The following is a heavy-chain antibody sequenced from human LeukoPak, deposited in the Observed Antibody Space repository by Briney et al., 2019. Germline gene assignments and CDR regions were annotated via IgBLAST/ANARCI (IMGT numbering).Heavy chain of an antibody. CDR1: GFTLSSYA. CDR2: ISYDGSNK. Sequence: GGSLTLSCVASGFTLSSYAMHWGRQAPGKGLEWVAVISYDGSNKYDADSVKGRLTISRDNSKNTLYLQMNSLRAEDTAVYYWARDREADFWSGYSTIDYWGQGTLVTVSS. CDR3: ARDREADFWSGYSTIDY. V-gene: IGHV3-30-3*01. J-gene: IGHJ4*02. D-gene: IGHD3-3*01.